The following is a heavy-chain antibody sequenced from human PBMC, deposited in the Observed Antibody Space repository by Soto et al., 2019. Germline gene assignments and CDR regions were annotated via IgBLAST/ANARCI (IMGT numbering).Heavy chain of an antibody. Sequence: PGESLKISCKGSGYSFAGYWITWVRQKPGKGLEWMGRIDPSDSQTYYSPSFRGHVTISVTKSITTVFLQWSSLRASDTAMYYCARQIYASDTGPNFQSSFDSWGQGTRVTVSS. D-gene: IGHD5-18*01. J-gene: IGHJ4*02. CDR1: GYSFAGYW. V-gene: IGHV5-10-1*01. CDR2: IDPSDSQT. CDR3: ARQIYASDTGPNFQSSFDS.